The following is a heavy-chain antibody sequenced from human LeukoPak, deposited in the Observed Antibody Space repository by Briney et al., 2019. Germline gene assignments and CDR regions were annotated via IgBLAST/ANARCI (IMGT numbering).Heavy chain of an antibody. D-gene: IGHD4-17*01. J-gene: IGHJ4*02. CDR2: ISSTSSYM. Sequence: PGGSLRLSCAASGFTFSSYSMNWVRQAPGKGLEWVSSISSTSSYMNFADSVKGRFTISRDNAKNSVYLHMNRLRAEDTAVYYCARTGTTYPIDYWGQGTLVAVSS. CDR3: ARTGTTYPIDY. V-gene: IGHV3-21*01. CDR1: GFTFSSYS.